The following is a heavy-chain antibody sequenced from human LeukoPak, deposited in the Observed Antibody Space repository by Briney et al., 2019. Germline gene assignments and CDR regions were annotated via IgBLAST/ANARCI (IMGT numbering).Heavy chain of an antibody. J-gene: IGHJ4*02. CDR3: ARIPYSSGRDYFDY. CDR1: GGSISSYY. V-gene: IGHV4-59*08. CDR2: IYYSGST. D-gene: IGHD6-19*01. Sequence: SETLSLTCTVSGGSISSYYWSWIRQPPGKGLEWMGYIYYSGSTNYNPSLKSRVTISVDTSKNQFSLKLSSVTAADTAVYYCARIPYSSGRDYFDYWGQGTLVTVSS.